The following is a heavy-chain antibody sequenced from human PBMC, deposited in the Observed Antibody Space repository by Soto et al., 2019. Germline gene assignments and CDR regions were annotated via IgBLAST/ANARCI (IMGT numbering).Heavy chain of an antibody. CDR1: GFTFSSDA. CDR3: ARDPSSWLDY. CDR2: INSDGSST. D-gene: IGHD6-13*01. V-gene: IGHV3-74*01. J-gene: IGHJ4*02. Sequence: GGSLRLSCAASGFTFSSDAMSWVRQAPGKGLVWVSRINSDGSSTRYADSVKGRFTISRDNAKKTLYLQMNSLRAEDTAVYYCARDPSSWLDYWGQGTLVTVSS.